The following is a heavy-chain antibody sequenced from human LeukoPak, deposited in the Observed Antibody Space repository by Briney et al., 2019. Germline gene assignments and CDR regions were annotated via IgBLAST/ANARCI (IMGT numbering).Heavy chain of an antibody. CDR1: GFTFGNSD. Sequence: GGSLRLSCAASGFTFGNSDMSWVRQAPGKGLEWVSSISSSSSYIYYADSVKGRFTISRDNAKNSLYLQMNSLRAEDTAVYYCARDHYYDSSGYSDYWGQGTLVTVSS. CDR3: ARDHYYDSSGYSDY. D-gene: IGHD3-22*01. CDR2: ISSSSSYI. J-gene: IGHJ4*02. V-gene: IGHV3-21*01.